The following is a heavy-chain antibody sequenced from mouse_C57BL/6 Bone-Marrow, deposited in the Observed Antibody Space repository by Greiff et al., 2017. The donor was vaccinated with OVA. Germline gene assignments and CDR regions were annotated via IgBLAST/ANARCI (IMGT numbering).Heavy chain of an antibody. V-gene: IGHV1-50*01. Sequence: QVQLQQPGAELVKPGASVKLSCKASGYTFTSYWMQWVKQRPGQGLEWIGEIDPSDSYTNYNQKFKGKATLTVDTSSSTAYMQLSSLTSEDSAVYYGARVYWYFDVWGTGTTVTVSS. J-gene: IGHJ1*03. CDR1: GYTFTSYW. CDR2: IDPSDSYT. CDR3: ARVYWYFDV.